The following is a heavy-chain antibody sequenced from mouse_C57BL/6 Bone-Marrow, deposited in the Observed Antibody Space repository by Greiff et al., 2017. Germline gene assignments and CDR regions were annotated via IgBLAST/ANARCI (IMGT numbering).Heavy chain of an antibody. CDR1: GYTFTEYT. V-gene: IGHV1-62-2*01. J-gene: IGHJ2*01. CDR2: IYPGSGSI. Sequence: VQLQESGAELVKPGASVKLSCKASGYTFTEYTIHWVKQRSGQGLEWIGWIYPGSGSIKYNEKFKDKATLTADKSSSTVYMQLSRLTSEDSAVYVCARHGTTVGYFDYWGQGTTLTVSS. CDR3: ARHGTTVGYFDY. D-gene: IGHD1-1*01.